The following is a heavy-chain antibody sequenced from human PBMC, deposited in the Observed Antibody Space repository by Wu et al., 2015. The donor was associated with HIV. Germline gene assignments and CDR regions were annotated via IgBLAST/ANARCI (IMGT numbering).Heavy chain of an antibody. V-gene: IGHV1-69*13. CDR2: IIPMFGTP. J-gene: IGHJ4*02. CDR1: GGTFSSYA. CDR3: ARRPQLVDQ. Sequence: QVQLVQSGAEVKKPGSSVKVSCKASGGTFSSYAISWVRQAPGQGLEWMGRIIPMFGTPDYARKFLGRVTITADDSTTTSYLELRSLKSQDTGIYFCARRPQLVDQWGQGNTGHRLL. D-gene: IGHD2-15*01.